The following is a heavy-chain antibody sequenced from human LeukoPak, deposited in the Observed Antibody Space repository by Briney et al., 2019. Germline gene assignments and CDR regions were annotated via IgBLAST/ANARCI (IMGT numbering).Heavy chain of an antibody. V-gene: IGHV3-72*01. J-gene: IGHJ3*02. CDR3: ARDGGKGDNSAFDI. CDR1: GVTLSDHH. D-gene: IGHD3-16*01. CDR2: TRDKARNYRT. Sequence: GGSLRLSCAASGVTLSDHHMDWVRQAPGKGLEWVGRTRDKARNYRTEYAASVDGRFTISRDNSRNSAYLQMNSLKTEDTAVYFCARDGGKGDNSAFDIWGQGTVVTVSS.